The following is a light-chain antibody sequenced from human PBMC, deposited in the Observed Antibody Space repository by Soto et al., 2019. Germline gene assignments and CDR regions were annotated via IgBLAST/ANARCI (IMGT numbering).Light chain of an antibody. CDR2: DVS. CDR1: SSDVGGYDY. CDR3: CSYTSTGTYV. Sequence: QSVLTQPASVSGSPGQSISLSCTGTSSDVGGYDYVSWYQQHPGKAPKLMISDVSKRPSGVSNRFSGSKSGNTASLTISGLQAEDEADYYCCSYTSTGTYVFATGTKVTVL. V-gene: IGLV2-14*03. J-gene: IGLJ1*01.